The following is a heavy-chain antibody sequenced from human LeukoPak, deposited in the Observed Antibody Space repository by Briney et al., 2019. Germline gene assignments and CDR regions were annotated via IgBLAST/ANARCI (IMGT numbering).Heavy chain of an antibody. CDR3: ARATREWLEGNWFDP. Sequence: SVKVSCKASGGTFSSYAISWVRQAPGQGLEWMGGIIPIFGTANYAQKFQGRVTITADESTSTAYMELSSLRSEGTAVYYCARATREWLEGNWFDPWGQGTLVTVSS. D-gene: IGHD3-3*01. V-gene: IGHV1-69*13. CDR1: GGTFSSYA. J-gene: IGHJ5*02. CDR2: IIPIFGTA.